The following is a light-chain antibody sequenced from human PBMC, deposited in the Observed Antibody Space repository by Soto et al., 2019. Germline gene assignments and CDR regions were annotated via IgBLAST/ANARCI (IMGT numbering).Light chain of an antibody. Sequence: QSVLTQPASGSGSPGQSITISCTGTSSDVGGYNYVSWYQQHPGKAPKLMIYDVSNRPSGVSNRFSGSKSGNTASLTISGLQAEDEADYYCSSYTSRSSSTYVFGTGTKVTV. V-gene: IGLV2-14*01. CDR2: DVS. CDR3: SSYTSRSSSTYV. CDR1: SSDVGGYNY. J-gene: IGLJ1*01.